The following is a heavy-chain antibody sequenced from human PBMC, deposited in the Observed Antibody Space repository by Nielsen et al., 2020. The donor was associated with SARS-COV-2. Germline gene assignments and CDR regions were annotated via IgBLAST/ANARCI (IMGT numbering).Heavy chain of an antibody. CDR3: VRDTPLPRYYYDSSGYYYGAFDI. CDR2: IYYSGST. CDR1: GGSISSYY. V-gene: IGHV4-59*01. J-gene: IGHJ3*02. Sequence: SETLSLTCTVSGGSISSYYWSWIRQPPGKGLEWIGYIYYSGSTNYNPSLKSRVTISVDTSKNQFSLKLSSVTAADTAVYYCVRDTPLPRYYYDSSGYYYGAFDIWGQGTMVTVSS. D-gene: IGHD3-22*01.